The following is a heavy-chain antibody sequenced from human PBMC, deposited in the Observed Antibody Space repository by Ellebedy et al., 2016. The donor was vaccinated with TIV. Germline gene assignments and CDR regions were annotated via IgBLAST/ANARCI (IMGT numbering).Heavy chain of an antibody. V-gene: IGHV4-39*07. CDR1: GGSISSSGYS. J-gene: IGHJ3*02. D-gene: IGHD3-10*01. CDR3: ARYVGPTGAYDI. Sequence: MPSETLSLTCTVSGGSISSSGYSWGWSRQPPGKGLEWIGNIYYRGSTDYNPSLKSQVTISVDTSKNQFSLKLSSVTAADTAVYYCARYVGPTGAYDIWGQGTMVTVSP. CDR2: IYYRGST.